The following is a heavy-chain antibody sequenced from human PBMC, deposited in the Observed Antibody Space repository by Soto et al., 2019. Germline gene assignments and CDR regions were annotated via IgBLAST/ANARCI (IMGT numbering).Heavy chain of an antibody. D-gene: IGHD6-13*01. CDR2: IGTAGDT. Sequence: GGSLRLSCAASGFTFSSYDMHWVRQATGKGLEWVSAIGTAGDTYYPGSVKGRFTISRENAKNSLYLQMNSLRAEDTAVYYCARGWVEQQIEYYFDYWGQGTLVTVSS. CDR3: ARGWVEQQIEYYFDY. CDR1: GFTFSSYD. J-gene: IGHJ4*02. V-gene: IGHV3-13*01.